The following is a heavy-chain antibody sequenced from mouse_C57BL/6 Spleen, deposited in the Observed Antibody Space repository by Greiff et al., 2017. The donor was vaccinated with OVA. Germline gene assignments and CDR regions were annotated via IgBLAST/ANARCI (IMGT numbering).Heavy chain of an antibody. J-gene: IGHJ1*03. Sequence: QVQLQQPGTELVKPGASVKLSCKASGYTFTSYWMHWVKQRPGQGLEWIGNINPSNGGTNYNEKFKSKATLTVDKSSSTAYMQLSSLTSEDSAVYYGARERVVATSNWYFDVWGTGTTVTVSS. V-gene: IGHV1-53*01. D-gene: IGHD1-1*01. CDR2: INPSNGGT. CDR1: GYTFTSYW. CDR3: ARERVVATSNWYFDV.